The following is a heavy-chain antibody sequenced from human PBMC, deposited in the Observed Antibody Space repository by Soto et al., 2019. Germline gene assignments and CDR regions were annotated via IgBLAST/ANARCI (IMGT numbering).Heavy chain of an antibody. CDR2: INSDGSGA. CDR3: ALAISLLFDY. CDR1: GFTFSSYW. D-gene: IGHD3-16*02. V-gene: IGHV3-74*01. Sequence: GGSLRLSCAASGFTFSSYWMHWVRQVPGKGLVWVSRINSDGSGATYADSVKGRFTISRDNAKDTLYLQMNGLRAEDTTVYYGALAISLLFDYWGQGTLVAVS. J-gene: IGHJ4*02.